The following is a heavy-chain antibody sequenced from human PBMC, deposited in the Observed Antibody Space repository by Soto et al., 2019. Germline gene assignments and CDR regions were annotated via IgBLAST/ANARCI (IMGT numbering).Heavy chain of an antibody. V-gene: IGHV4-59*01. CDR3: TRSSTGYAFDI. J-gene: IGHJ3*02. Sequence: TSETLSLTCTVSAGSINNYYWTWIRQPPGKGLEWVGYIYYTGSTSYNPSLRGRVTISLDRSKNQFSLKLTSVTTADTAVYYCTRSSTGYAFDIWGQGTMVTVSS. D-gene: IGHD2-8*02. CDR2: IYYTGST. CDR1: AGSINNYY.